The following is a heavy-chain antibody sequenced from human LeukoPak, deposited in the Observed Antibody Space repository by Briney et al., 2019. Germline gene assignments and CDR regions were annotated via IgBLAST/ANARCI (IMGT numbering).Heavy chain of an antibody. CDR2: ISYDGSNK. CDR3: ATLEGYCSGGSCSRPYYYYGMDV. Sequence: GGSLTLSCAASGFTFSSYGMHWVRQPPGKGLEWVAVISYDGSNKYYADSVKGRFTISRDNSKNTLYLQMNSLRAEDTAVYYCATLEGYCSGGSCSRPYYYYGMDVWGKGTTVTVSS. CDR1: GFTFSSYG. V-gene: IGHV3-30*03. D-gene: IGHD2-15*01. J-gene: IGHJ6*04.